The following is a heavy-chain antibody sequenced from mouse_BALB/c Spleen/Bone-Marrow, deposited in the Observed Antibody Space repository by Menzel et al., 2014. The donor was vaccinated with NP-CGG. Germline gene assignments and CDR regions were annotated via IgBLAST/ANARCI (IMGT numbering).Heavy chain of an antibody. V-gene: IGHV1-69*01. Sequence: VQLQQSGAEFVMPGAPVKMSCEASGYTFXDKWMHWVKQRPGQGLEWIGAIDTSDSYINYNQKFKGKASLTVDASSSTAYMHLSSLTSDDSAVYYCARGGHDFSLDYWGQGTSVIVSS. J-gene: IGHJ4*01. CDR1: GYTFXDKW. CDR3: ARGGHDFSLDY. D-gene: IGHD2-4*01. CDR2: IDTSDSYI.